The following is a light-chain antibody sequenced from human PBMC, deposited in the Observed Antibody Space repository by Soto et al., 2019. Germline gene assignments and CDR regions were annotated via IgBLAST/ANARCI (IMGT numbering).Light chain of an antibody. J-gene: IGKJ2*01. CDR3: QQRSNG. V-gene: IGKV3-11*01. Sequence: EIVLTQSLDSLSLSPGERAILSCRASQSVGTYLVWYQQKHGQAPRLLIYGASNRATGIPASFSGSGSGTDFTLTISSLEPEEFAFYYCQQRSNGFGQGTKLEIK. CDR2: GAS. CDR1: QSVGTY.